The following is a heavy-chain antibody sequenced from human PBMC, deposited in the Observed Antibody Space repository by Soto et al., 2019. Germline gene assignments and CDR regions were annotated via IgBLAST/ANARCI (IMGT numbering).Heavy chain of an antibody. D-gene: IGHD2-8*02. CDR2: IIPILTTP. V-gene: IGHV1-69*13. CDR1: GGTFSIYG. Sequence: SVKVSCQASGGTFSIYGFSWVRQAPGQGPEWIGGIIPILTTPNYAQKFHGRVTIVADESTTTVYMELSSLKSEDTAVYYCATSVGIAPTGEDGMDVWGQGTSVTVSS. CDR3: ATSVGIAPTGEDGMDV. J-gene: IGHJ6*02.